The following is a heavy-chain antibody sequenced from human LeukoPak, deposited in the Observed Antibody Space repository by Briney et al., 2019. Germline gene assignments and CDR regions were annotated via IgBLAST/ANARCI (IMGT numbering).Heavy chain of an antibody. J-gene: IGHJ6*03. Sequence: SETLSLTCTASGGSISSYYWSWIRQPAGKGLEWIGRIYTSGSTNYNPSLKSRVTISVDKSKNQFSLKLSSVTAADTAVYYCARGDYYYYMDVWGKGTTVTVSS. V-gene: IGHV4-4*07. CDR2: IYTSGST. CDR3: ARGDYYYYMDV. CDR1: GGSISSYY.